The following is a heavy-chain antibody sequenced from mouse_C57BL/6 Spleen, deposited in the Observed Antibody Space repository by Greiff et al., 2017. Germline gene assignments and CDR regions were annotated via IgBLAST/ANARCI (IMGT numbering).Heavy chain of an antibody. Sequence: DVHLVESGGDLVKPGGSLKLSCAASGFTFSSYGMSWVRQTPDKRLEWVATISSGGSYTYYPDSVKGRFTISRDNAKNTLYLQMSSLKSEDTAMYYCARLTTVVATYYFDYGGQGTTLTVSS. J-gene: IGHJ2*01. CDR3: ARLTTVVATYYFDY. V-gene: IGHV5-6*01. CDR2: ISSGGSYT. D-gene: IGHD1-1*01. CDR1: GFTFSSYG.